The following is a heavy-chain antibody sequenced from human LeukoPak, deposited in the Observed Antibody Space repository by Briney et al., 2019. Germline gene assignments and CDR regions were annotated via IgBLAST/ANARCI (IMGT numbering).Heavy chain of an antibody. V-gene: IGHV4-59*01. D-gene: IGHD6-19*01. Sequence: SETLSLTCTVSGGSISRYYWSWIRQPPGKGLEWIGYISYSGGTNYNPSHKSRVTISVDTSKNQHSLKLSSVTAADTAVYYCARDLDNSGWYVFGYWGQGNLVIVSS. CDR2: ISYSGGT. CDR1: GGSISRYY. CDR3: ARDLDNSGWYVFGY. J-gene: IGHJ4*02.